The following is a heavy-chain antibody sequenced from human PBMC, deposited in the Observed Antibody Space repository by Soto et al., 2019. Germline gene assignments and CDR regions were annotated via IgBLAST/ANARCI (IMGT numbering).Heavy chain of an antibody. CDR3: ASLRITIFGVVSNYYYGMDV. V-gene: IGHV1-69*13. Sequence: SVKVSCKASGGTFSSYAISWVQQAPGQGLEWMGGIIPIFGTANYAQKFQGRVTITADESTSTAYMELSSLRSEDTAVYYCASLRITIFGVVSNYYYGMDVWGQGTTVTVSS. CDR2: IIPIFGTA. CDR1: GGTFSSYA. D-gene: IGHD3-3*01. J-gene: IGHJ6*02.